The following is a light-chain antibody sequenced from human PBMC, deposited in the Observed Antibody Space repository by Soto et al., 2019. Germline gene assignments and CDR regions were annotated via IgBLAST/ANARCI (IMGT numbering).Light chain of an antibody. CDR2: VAS. V-gene: IGKV3-20*01. CDR3: QQYGSSPPLT. Sequence: EIVLTQSPGTLSLSPGERATLSCRASPSVSSSYLAWYQQKPGQAPRLLIFVASSRATGLPDRFSGSGSGTDFTLTISRLEPEDFAVYFCQQYGSSPPLTGGGGTKVEIK. J-gene: IGKJ4*01. CDR1: PSVSSSY.